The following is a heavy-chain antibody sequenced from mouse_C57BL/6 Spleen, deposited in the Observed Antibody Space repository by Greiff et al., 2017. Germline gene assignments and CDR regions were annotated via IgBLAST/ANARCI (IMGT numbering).Heavy chain of an antibody. CDR3: TRTPLRDYAMDY. V-gene: IGHV1-15*01. D-gene: IGHD6-1*01. J-gene: IGHJ4*01. CDR2: IDPETGGT. Sequence: VQLQESGAELVRPGASVTLSCKASGYTFTDYEMHWVKQTPVHGLEWIGAIDPETGGTAYNQKFKGKAILTADKSSSTAYMELRSLTSEDSAVYYCTRTPLRDYAMDYWGQGTSVTVSS. CDR1: GYTFTDYE.